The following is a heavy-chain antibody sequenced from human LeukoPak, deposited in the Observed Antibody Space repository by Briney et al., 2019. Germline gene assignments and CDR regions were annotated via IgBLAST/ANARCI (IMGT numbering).Heavy chain of an antibody. CDR3: ARGYCSSTACPPCDY. CDR1: GFTFSTYT. Sequence: GGSLRLSCAASGFTFSTYTLHWVRQAPGKGLEWVAVISYDGSNKYYADSVKGRFTLSRDNSKDTLYLQMDSLRAEDTAVYSCARGYCSSTACPPCDYWGQGTLVTVSS. V-gene: IGHV3-30*04. J-gene: IGHJ4*02. D-gene: IGHD2-2*01. CDR2: ISYDGSNK.